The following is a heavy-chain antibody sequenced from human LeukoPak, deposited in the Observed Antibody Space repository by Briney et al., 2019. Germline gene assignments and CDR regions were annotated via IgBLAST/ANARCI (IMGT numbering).Heavy chain of an antibody. Sequence: PSETLSLTCTVSGGSITTYYWSWIRQPPGKGLEWIGYIYYSRGTMYNPSLKSRVTISIDTSKSQLSLKVNSVTAADTAVYYCARSIRDGSGYYYVFFDYWGQGTLVTVSS. J-gene: IGHJ4*02. CDR1: GGSITTYY. V-gene: IGHV4-59*08. CDR3: ARSIRDGSGYYYVFFDY. CDR2: IYYSRGT. D-gene: IGHD3-22*01.